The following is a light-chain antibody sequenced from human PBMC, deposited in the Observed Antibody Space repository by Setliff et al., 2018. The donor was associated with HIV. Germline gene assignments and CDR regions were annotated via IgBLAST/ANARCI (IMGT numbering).Light chain of an antibody. J-gene: IGLJ3*02. Sequence: QSALTQPRSVSGSPGQSVTISCTGTSSDVGGYNYVSWYQHHPGKAPKFMIYDVSKRPSGVPDRFSGSKSGNTASLTISGLQAEDEADYYCSSYTSKSTRFGGGTKVTVL. CDR2: DVS. V-gene: IGLV2-11*01. CDR3: SSYTSKSTR. CDR1: SSDVGGYNY.